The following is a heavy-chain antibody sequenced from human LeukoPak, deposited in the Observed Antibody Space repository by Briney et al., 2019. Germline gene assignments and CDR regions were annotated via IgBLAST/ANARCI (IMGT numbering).Heavy chain of an antibody. Sequence: PSETLSLTCAVYGGSFSGYYWSWIRQPPGKGLEWIGEINHSGSTNYNPSLKSRVTISLDTSKNQFSLNLNSVTAADTAVYYCAKSNGYGLIDIWGQGTMVTVSS. CDR1: GGSFSGYY. CDR3: AKSNGYGLIDI. V-gene: IGHV4-34*01. J-gene: IGHJ3*02. CDR2: INHSGST. D-gene: IGHD2-2*03.